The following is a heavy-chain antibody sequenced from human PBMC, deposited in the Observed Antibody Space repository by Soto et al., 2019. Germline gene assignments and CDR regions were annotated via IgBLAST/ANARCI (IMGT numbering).Heavy chain of an antibody. V-gene: IGHV4-30-2*01. CDR3: ARAPPGPAPRWGV. D-gene: IGHD3-16*01. CDR1: GGSISSGGYS. J-gene: IGHJ6*02. CDR2: IYPTGKT. Sequence: SETLSLTCAVSGGSISSGGYSWSWIRQTPGKGLEWIGYIYPTGKTYYNPSLENRVTISIDTSKNQFSLQLTSVTAADTAVYYCARAPPGPAPRWGVWGQGTTVTV.